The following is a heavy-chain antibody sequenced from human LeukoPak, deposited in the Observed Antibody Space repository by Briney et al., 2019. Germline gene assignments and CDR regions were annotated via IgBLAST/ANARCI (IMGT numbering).Heavy chain of an antibody. CDR1: GFTFSSYS. CDR3: AKDRGNDYGVFDY. J-gene: IGHJ4*02. CDR2: ISSGSGTT. Sequence: GGSLRLSCAATGFTFSSYSMNWVRETPGKELEWISYISSGSGTTYYGDSVQGRFITSRDNAKNSLHLQMNSLRDEDTGVYYCAKDRGNDYGVFDYWGQGTLVTVSS. D-gene: IGHD4-17*01. V-gene: IGHV3-48*02.